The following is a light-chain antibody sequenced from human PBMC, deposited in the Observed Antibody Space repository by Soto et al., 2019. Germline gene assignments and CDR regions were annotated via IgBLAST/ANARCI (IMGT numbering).Light chain of an antibody. V-gene: IGKV3-11*01. J-gene: IGKJ5*01. CDR3: QQRSNWPIT. Sequence: EILMTQSPATLSVSXXXXXXXXXXASRSVSNRLAWYQHKPGQAPRLLIYGASNRATGIPDRFSGSGSGTDFTLTISRLEPEDFAVYYCQQRSNWPITFGQGTRLEIK. CDR2: GAS. CDR1: RSVSNR.